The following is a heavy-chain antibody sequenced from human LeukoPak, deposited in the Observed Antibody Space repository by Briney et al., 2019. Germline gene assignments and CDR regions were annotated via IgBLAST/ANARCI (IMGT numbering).Heavy chain of an antibody. D-gene: IGHD5-12*01. CDR2: INPNSGGT. CDR3: TRDRGYDYFFDY. V-gene: IGHV1-2*06. CDR1: VYTFTAYY. J-gene: IGHJ4*02. Sequence: ASVKVSSKASVYTFTAYYMHWVRQAPGQGLEWMGRINPNSGGTNYAQKFQGRVTMTRDTSISTAYMELSRLRSDDTAVYYCTRDRGYDYFFDYWGQGTLVTVSS.